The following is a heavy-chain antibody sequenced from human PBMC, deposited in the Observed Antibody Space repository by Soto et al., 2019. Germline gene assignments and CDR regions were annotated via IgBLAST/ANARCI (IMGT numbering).Heavy chain of an antibody. CDR1: GGSISSYY. D-gene: IGHD3-10*01. Sequence: SETLSLTCTVSGGSISSYYWSWIRQPPGKGLEWIGYIYYSGSTNYNPSLKSRVTISVDTSKNQFSLKLSSVTAADTAVYYCARLRISRKSGLLFDYWGQGTLVTVSS. J-gene: IGHJ4*02. CDR3: ARLRISRKSGLLFDY. V-gene: IGHV4-59*08. CDR2: IYYSGST.